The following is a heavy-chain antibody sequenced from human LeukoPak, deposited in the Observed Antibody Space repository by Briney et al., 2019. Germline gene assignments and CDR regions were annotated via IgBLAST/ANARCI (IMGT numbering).Heavy chain of an antibody. CDR1: GFTFSSYS. J-gene: IGHJ1*01. V-gene: IGHV3-48*01. D-gene: IGHD4-23*01. Sequence: GGSLRLSCAASGFTFSSYSMNWVRQAPGKGLEWVSYISSSGFTIYYSDFVKGRFTISRDNANNSLYMQMSSLRAEDTAVYCCARGDYGGPSGMNLQHWGQGTLVTVSS. CDR2: ISSSGFTI. CDR3: ARGDYGGPSGMNLQH.